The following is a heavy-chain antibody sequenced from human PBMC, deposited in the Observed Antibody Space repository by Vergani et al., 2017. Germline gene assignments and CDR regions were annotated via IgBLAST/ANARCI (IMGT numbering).Heavy chain of an antibody. Sequence: QMQLQESGPGLVKASETLSLTCTVSGDSIISRSYYWGWIRQPPGKGLEWIGSIYNSGNGDSSSSLKSRVTISADTSKNQFSLRLTSVTAADTAVYYCASGNYYADSTSHFRGRYFDVWGRGTLVTVPS. CDR1: GDSIISRSYY. D-gene: IGHD3-10*01. J-gene: IGHJ2*01. V-gene: IGHV4-39*01. CDR3: ASGNYYADSTSHFRGRYFDV. CDR2: IYNSGNG.